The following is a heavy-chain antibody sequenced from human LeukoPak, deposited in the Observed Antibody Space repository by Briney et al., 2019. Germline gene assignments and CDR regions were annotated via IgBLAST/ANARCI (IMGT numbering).Heavy chain of an antibody. D-gene: IGHD4-17*01. CDR1: GYTFTSYG. CDR2: ISAYNGNT. Sequence: GASVKVSCKASGYTFTSYGISWVRQAPGQGREWMGWISAYNGNTNYAQKLQGRVTMTTDTSTSTAYMELRSLGSDDTDVYYCARDFDYGDYSDAFHIWGQGTMVTVSS. J-gene: IGHJ3*02. V-gene: IGHV1-18*01. CDR3: ARDFDYGDYSDAFHI.